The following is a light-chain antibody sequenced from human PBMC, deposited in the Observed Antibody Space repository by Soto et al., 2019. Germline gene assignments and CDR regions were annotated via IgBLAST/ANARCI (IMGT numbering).Light chain of an antibody. Sequence: EFVLTQSPATRSLSPGERATLSCRASQGISNYLAWYQQKPGQAPRLLIYDASNRATGIPARFSGSGSGTDFTLTISSLEPEDSAVYYCQQRINWPPTFGPGTKVDIK. J-gene: IGKJ3*01. V-gene: IGKV3-11*01. CDR1: QGISNY. CDR3: QQRINWPPT. CDR2: DAS.